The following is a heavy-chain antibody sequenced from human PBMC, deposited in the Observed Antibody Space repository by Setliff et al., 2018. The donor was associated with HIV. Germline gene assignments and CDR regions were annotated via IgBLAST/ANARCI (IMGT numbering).Heavy chain of an antibody. CDR2: ISGYNGNT. Sequence: ASVKVSCKASGYTFSRYGISWVRQAPGQGLEWMGWISGYNGNTKYVQKFQGRVTMTTDTSTSTVYMELRSLRSDDTAVYYCARGRTYDSSGYIGNWFDPWGQGTLVTVSS. V-gene: IGHV1-18*01. D-gene: IGHD3-22*01. J-gene: IGHJ5*02. CDR3: ARGRTYDSSGYIGNWFDP. CDR1: GYTFSRYG.